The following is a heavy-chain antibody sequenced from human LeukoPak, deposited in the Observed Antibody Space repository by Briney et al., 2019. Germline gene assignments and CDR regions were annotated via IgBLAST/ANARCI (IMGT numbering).Heavy chain of an antibody. CDR1: GGSISGYY. Sequence: SETLPLTCTVSGGSISGYYWNWIRQTPGKALEGIGNIHYSGSTNYNPSLKGRVTMSVYTSQNQFSLRLGSVTAADTAVYYCARELPADGHFHYWGQGTLVIVSS. J-gene: IGHJ4*02. CDR3: ARELPADGHFHY. V-gene: IGHV4-59*01. D-gene: IGHD6-13*01. CDR2: IHYSGST.